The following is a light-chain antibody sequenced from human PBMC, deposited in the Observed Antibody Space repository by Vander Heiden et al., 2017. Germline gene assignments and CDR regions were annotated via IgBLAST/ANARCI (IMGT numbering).Light chain of an antibody. V-gene: IGKV3-15*01. CDR3: LQFYNWPPYT. CDR2: DSS. J-gene: IGKJ2*01. Sequence: EIVMTQSQATLSVSPGERVTLSGRASQNFNNNLASYQQKSGQTPRLLIYDSSIRFTGIPARLSGRGSGTEFTLTISSRQSADFAVYYCLQFYNWPPYTFGQGTKLEIK. CDR1: QNFNNN.